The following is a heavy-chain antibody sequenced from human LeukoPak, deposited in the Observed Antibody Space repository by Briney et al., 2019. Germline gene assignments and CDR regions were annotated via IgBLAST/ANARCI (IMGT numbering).Heavy chain of an antibody. CDR2: IRSSSSYI. CDR3: AREMLAAVAAQS. V-gene: IGHV3-21*01. Sequence: PGGSLRLSCAASGFTFSSYSMNWVRQAPGKGLEWVSSIRSSSSYIYYADSLKGRFTISRDNAKNSLYLQMNSLRAEDTAVYYCAREMLAAVAAQSWGQGTLVTVSS. J-gene: IGHJ5*02. D-gene: IGHD6-19*01. CDR1: GFTFSSYS.